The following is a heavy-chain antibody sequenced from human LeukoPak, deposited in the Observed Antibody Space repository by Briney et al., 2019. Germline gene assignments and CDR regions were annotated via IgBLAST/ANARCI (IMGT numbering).Heavy chain of an antibody. CDR3: AREPGAYCGGDCFGGESANHFDY. CDR1: GFTFSSYA. D-gene: IGHD2-21*02. J-gene: IGHJ4*02. CDR2: ISYDGSNK. Sequence: GRSLRLSCAASGFTFSSYAMHWVRQAPGKGLEWVAVISYDGSNKYYADSVKGRFTISRDNSKSTLYLQMNSLRAEDTAVYYCAREPGAYCGGDCFGGESANHFDYWGQGTLVTVSS. V-gene: IGHV3-30-3*01.